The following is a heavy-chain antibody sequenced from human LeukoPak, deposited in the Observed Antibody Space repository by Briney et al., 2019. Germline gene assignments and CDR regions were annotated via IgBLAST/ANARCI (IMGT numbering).Heavy chain of an antibody. V-gene: IGHV3-23*01. CDR2: ISGSSNST. J-gene: IGHJ6*02. CDR3: AKTQRDCSSTSCSRYFGMDV. D-gene: IGHD2-2*01. Sequence: GGSLRLSCAASGFTFSSYALTWVRQAPGKGLEWVSAISGSSNSTLFADSVKGRFTISRDNSKNTLYLQMNSLRAEDTAVYYCAKTQRDCSSTSCSRYFGMDVWGQGTTVTVSS. CDR1: GFTFSSYA.